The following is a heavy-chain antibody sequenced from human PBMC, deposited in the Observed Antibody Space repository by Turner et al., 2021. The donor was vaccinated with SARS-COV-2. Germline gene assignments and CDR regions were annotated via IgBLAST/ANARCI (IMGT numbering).Heavy chain of an antibody. V-gene: IGHV4-34*01. J-gene: IGHJ6*02. CDR3: ARGNLGVSSSDDYYYYYGMDV. CDR2: INHSGST. CDR1: GWSFSGYY. Sequence: VPGHRWVTKMIKPSDTLSLTCTVYGWSFSGYYWIWIRQPPGKGLEWIGEINHSGSTNYNPSLKSRVTISVDTSKHQFSLKLSSVTAANTAVYYCARGNLGVSSSDDYYYYYGMDVWGQGTTVTVSS. D-gene: IGHD6-13*01.